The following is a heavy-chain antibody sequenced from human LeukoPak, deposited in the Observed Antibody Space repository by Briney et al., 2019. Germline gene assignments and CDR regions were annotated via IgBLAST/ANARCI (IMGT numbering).Heavy chain of an antibody. CDR1: GFTFSSYA. V-gene: IGHV3-23*01. Sequence: PGGSLGLSCAASGFTFSSYAMSWVRQAPGKGLEWVSAISGSGGSTYYADSVKGRFTISRDNSKNTLYLQMNSLRAEDTAVYYCAKDSRLFIAVAGTVDYWGQGTLVTVSS. CDR2: ISGSGGST. J-gene: IGHJ4*02. D-gene: IGHD6-19*01. CDR3: AKDSRLFIAVAGTVDY.